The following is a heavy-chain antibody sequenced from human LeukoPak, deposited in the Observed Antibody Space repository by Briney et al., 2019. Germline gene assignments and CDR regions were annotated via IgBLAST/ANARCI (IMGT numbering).Heavy chain of an antibody. J-gene: IGHJ4*02. Sequence: GGSLGLSCAASGFTFSSYGMSWVRQAPGKGLEFVSAITSDGDTYYAKSVKGRFTISRDISKNTLYLQMGSLRAEDMAVYYCARTTYTSPDYWGQGTLVTVSS. V-gene: IGHV3-64*01. CDR3: ARTTYTSPDY. CDR2: ITSDGDT. D-gene: IGHD1-14*01. CDR1: GFTFSSYG.